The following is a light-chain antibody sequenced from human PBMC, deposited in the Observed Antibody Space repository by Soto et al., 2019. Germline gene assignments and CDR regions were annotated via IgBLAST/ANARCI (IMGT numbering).Light chain of an antibody. Sequence: EIVLTQSPVTLSLSPGERATLSCRASQSVTNSLAWYQQKPGRAPRLLVYDASNRATGIPTRFSGSGSGTDFTLTISNLEPEDFAVYYCQQNISWPLTLGGGNK. CDR2: DAS. CDR1: QSVTNS. J-gene: IGKJ4*01. V-gene: IGKV3-11*01. CDR3: QQNISWPLT.